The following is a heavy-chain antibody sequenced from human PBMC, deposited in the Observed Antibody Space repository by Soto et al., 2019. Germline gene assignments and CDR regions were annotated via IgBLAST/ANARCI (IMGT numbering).Heavy chain of an antibody. J-gene: IGHJ4*02. CDR2: INHSGST. CDR3: ASRKDYYDSSGYSDY. V-gene: IGHV4-34*01. CDR1: GGSFSGYY. Sequence: SETLSLTCAVYGGSFSGYYWSWIRQPPGKGLEWIGEINHSGSTNYNPSLKSRVTISVDTSKNQFSLKLSSVTAADMAVYYCASRKDYYDSSGYSDYWGQGTLVTVSS. D-gene: IGHD3-22*01.